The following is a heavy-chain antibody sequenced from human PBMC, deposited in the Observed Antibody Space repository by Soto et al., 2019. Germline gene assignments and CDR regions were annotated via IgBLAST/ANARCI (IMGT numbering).Heavy chain of an antibody. V-gene: IGHV4-31*03. CDR2: IYHSGST. J-gene: IGHJ3*02. Sequence: QVQLQESGPGLVKPSQTLSLTCTASGGSISSGGYYWSWIRQHPGKGLEWIGYIYHSGSTYYSAPLRSRITISLDTSKNQLSLQLSSVTAADTAVYYCARHYDYDSGKSDALDIWGQGTMVTVSS. CDR3: ARHYDYDSGKSDALDI. D-gene: IGHD3-22*01. CDR1: GGSISSGGYY.